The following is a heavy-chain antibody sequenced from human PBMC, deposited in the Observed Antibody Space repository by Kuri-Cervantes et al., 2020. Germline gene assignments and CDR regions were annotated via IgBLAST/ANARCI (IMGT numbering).Heavy chain of an antibody. CDR2: IRSSSTFI. CDR1: GFTLSNYT. J-gene: IGHJ4*02. CDR3: ARVLVVVPAAYDY. Sequence: GESLKISCAASGFTLSNYTMNWVRQAPGKGLEWVSSIRSSSTFIFYTDSVRGRLTISRDNTENSLYLQMNSLRAEDTAVYYCARVLVVVPAAYDYWGQGTLVTSPQ. D-gene: IGHD2-2*01. V-gene: IGHV3-21*06.